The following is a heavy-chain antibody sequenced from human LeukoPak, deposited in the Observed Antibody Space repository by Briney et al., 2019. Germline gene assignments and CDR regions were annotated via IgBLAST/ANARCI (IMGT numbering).Heavy chain of an antibody. V-gene: IGHV3-23*01. D-gene: IGHD5-12*01. J-gene: IGHJ4*02. Sequence: GGSLTLSCAASGFTFSSYAMRWVRQAPGKGLEWVSGIGATGVSTCYGDSVKGQFTMSRDNSKNTLYLRMDSLRAEDTAVYYCAKDQGGYSAYGHLDYWGQGTLVTVSS. CDR3: AKDQGGYSAYGHLDY. CDR2: IGATGVST. CDR1: GFTFSSYA.